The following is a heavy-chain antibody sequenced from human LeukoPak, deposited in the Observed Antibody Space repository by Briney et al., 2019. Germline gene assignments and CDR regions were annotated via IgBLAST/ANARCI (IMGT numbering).Heavy chain of an antibody. CDR1: GFTFSSYG. CDR2: ISYDGSNK. J-gene: IGHJ4*02. Sequence: GGSLRLPCAASGFTFSSYGMHWVRQAPGKGLEWVAVISYDGSNKYCADSVKGRFTISRDNSKNTLYLQMNSLRAEDTAVYYCAKDSDTSIAAAGPSDYWGQGTLVTVSS. D-gene: IGHD6-13*01. CDR3: AKDSDTSIAAAGPSDY. V-gene: IGHV3-30*18.